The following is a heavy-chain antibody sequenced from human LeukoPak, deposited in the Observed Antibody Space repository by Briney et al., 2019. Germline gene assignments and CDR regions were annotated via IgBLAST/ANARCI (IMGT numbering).Heavy chain of an antibody. CDR3: ARETIQLWPSRAFYM. Sequence: GGSLRFSCAASGFTFSSYAMRWLRQAPGKGLEWVSAIRGSGGGTNYGVSVKGRFTISRDNSKTTLYLQINSPGAEDAALYSCARETIQLWPSRAFYMWGQETILSLSS. CDR1: GFTFSSYA. CDR2: IRGSGGGT. J-gene: IGHJ3*02. D-gene: IGHD5-18*01. V-gene: IGHV3-23*01.